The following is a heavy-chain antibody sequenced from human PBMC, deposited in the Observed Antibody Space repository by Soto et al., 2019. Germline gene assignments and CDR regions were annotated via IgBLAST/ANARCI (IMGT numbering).Heavy chain of an antibody. CDR2: ISPNNGNT. J-gene: IGHJ5*02. D-gene: IGHD6-13*01. CDR1: GYIFTTYS. Sequence: QVQLVQSGTEVKKPAASVKVSRKASGYIFTTYSIAWVRQAPGQGLEWVGWISPNNGNTNYAQNVQGRVTMTTDTSTTTAYMELRSLTSDDTAVYYWAREAFGVHSSWFDPCGQGSLVTVAS. CDR3: AREAFGVHSSWFDP. V-gene: IGHV1-18*04.